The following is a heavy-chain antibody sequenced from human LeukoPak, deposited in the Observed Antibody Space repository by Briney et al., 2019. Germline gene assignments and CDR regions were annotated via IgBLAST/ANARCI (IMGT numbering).Heavy chain of an antibody. V-gene: IGHV3-23*01. CDR1: GFTFSTYA. D-gene: IGHD3-22*01. Sequence: QPGGSLRLSCAASGFTFSTYAMNWLRQAPGKGLEWVSAISGTGGSTYHADSVKGRFTISRDNSRNTLYLQMNSLRAEDTAVYYCAKKLLSGPADRSSYFYFDHWGQGTLVTVSS. CDR2: ISGTGGST. CDR3: AKKLLSGPADRSSYFYFDH. J-gene: IGHJ4*02.